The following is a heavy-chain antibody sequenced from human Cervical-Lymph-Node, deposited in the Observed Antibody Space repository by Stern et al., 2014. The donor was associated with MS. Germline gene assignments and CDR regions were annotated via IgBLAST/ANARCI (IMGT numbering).Heavy chain of an antibody. CDR1: GDYINSSNW. CDR3: ATIGGGDY. D-gene: IGHD3-16*01. Sequence: QVPLVESGPGLVKPSGTLSLTCAISGDYINSSNWWSWVRQPPGKGLEWIGEIYHSGSTSYNPSLKSRVPISVDPSKTQFSLNLASVTAADTAVYYCATIGGGDYWGQGILVTVSS. V-gene: IGHV4-4*02. J-gene: IGHJ4*02. CDR2: IYHSGST.